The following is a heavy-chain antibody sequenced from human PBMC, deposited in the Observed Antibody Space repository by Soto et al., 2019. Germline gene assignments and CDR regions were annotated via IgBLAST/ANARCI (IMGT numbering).Heavy chain of an antibody. D-gene: IGHD3-10*01. CDR2: IYWDDGK. CDR3: AHVRHPYYYYGMDV. Sequence: QITLKESGPTLVKPTQTLTLTCTFSGFSLSTSGVGVGWIRQPPGKALEWLALIYWDDGKRYSPSLKSRLTITKDPSKNQVVLTMTNMDPVDTATSYCAHVRHPYYYYGMDVWGQGTTVTVSS. J-gene: IGHJ6*02. CDR1: GFSLSTSGVG. V-gene: IGHV2-5*02.